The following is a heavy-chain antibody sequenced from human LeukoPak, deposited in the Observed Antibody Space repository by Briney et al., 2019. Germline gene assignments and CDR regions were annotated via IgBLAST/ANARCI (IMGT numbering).Heavy chain of an antibody. CDR2: INPSGGST. V-gene: IGHV1-46*01. J-gene: IGHJ4*02. CDR3: ARDELDRYSSSWTTDY. D-gene: IGHD6-13*01. Sequence: ASVKASCKASGYTFTSYYMHWVRQAPGQGLEWMGIINPSGGSTSYAQKFQGRVTMTRDMSTSTVYMELSSLRSEDTAVYYCARDELDRYSSSWTTDYWGQGTLVTVSS. CDR1: GYTFTSYY.